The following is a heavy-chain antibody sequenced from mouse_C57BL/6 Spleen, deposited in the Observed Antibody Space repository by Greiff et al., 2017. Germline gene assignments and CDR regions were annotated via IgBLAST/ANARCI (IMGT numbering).Heavy chain of an antibody. Sequence: QVQLQQPGAELVRPGSSVKLSCKASGYTFTSYWMHWVKQRPIQGLEWIGNIDPSDSETHYNQKFKDKATLTVDKSSSTAYMQLSSLTSEDSAVYYCASGLPLYAMDYWGQGTSVTVSS. CDR1: GYTFTSYW. CDR2: IDPSDSET. CDR3: ASGLPLYAMDY. D-gene: IGHD2-2*01. J-gene: IGHJ4*01. V-gene: IGHV1-52*01.